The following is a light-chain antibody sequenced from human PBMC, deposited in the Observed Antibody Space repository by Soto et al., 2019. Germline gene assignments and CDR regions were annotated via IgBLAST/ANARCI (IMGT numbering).Light chain of an antibody. CDR2: AAS. V-gene: IGKV1-39*01. CDR3: QQSYSIPYT. Sequence: IQMTQSPSSLSASVGARVTITCRASQSISSYLNCYKQKPGKAPNHLIYAASNLQSGVPSRFSGSESRTNFTLTISSLQPEDCAIYYYQQSYSIPYTLGQGNKLEIK. J-gene: IGKJ2*01. CDR1: QSISSY.